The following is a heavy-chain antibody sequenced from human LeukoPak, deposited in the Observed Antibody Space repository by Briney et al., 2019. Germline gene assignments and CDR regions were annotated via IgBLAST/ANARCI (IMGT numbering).Heavy chain of an antibody. CDR3: ARGPCSSTSCYYYYGMDV. Sequence: PSETLSLTCAVYSGSFSGYYWSWIRQPPGKGLEWIGEINHSGSTNFNPSLKSRVTISLDTSKNQFSLKVSSVTAADTAAYYCARGPCSSTSCYYYYGMDVWGQGTTVTVSS. CDR2: INHSGST. J-gene: IGHJ6*02. CDR1: SGSFSGYY. D-gene: IGHD2-2*01. V-gene: IGHV4-34*01.